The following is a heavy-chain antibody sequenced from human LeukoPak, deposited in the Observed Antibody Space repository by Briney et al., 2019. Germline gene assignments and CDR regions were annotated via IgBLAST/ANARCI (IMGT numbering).Heavy chain of an antibody. Sequence: PGGSLRLSCAASGFTFSSYSMNWVRQAPGKGLEWVSSISSSSSYIYYADSVKGRFTISRDNAKNSLYLQVNSLRAEDTAVYYCARERGNYMDVWGKGTTVTVSS. CDR3: ARERGNYMDV. J-gene: IGHJ6*03. CDR1: GFTFSSYS. CDR2: ISSSSSYI. D-gene: IGHD3-16*01. V-gene: IGHV3-21*01.